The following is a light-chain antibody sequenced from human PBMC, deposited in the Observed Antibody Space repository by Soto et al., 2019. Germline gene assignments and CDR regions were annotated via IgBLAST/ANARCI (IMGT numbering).Light chain of an antibody. J-gene: IGLJ3*02. CDR1: STDLGGYNY. CDR3: CSYAGSFTWG. Sequence: QSALTQPRSVSGSPGQSVTISCSGTSTDLGGYNYVSWYQHHPGKAPKLMIYDVTLRPSGVPDRFSGSKSGNTASLTISGLQAEDEADYYCCSYAGSFTWGFGGGTKLTVL. V-gene: IGLV2-11*01. CDR2: DVT.